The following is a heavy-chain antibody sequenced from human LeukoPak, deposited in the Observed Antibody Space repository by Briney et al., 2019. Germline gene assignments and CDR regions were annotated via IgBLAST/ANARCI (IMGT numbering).Heavy chain of an antibody. CDR1: GFTVTSNY. CDR3: ARAARHDSDLFDY. Sequence: GGSLRLSCAASGFTVTSNYMNWVRQAPGKGLEWVSVIYSGGNTYYADSVKGRFTISRDNSKNTLYLQMNSLRAEDTAVYYCARAARHDSDLFDYWGQGTLVTVSS. J-gene: IGHJ4*02. D-gene: IGHD2-15*01. CDR2: IYSGGNT. V-gene: IGHV3-66*01.